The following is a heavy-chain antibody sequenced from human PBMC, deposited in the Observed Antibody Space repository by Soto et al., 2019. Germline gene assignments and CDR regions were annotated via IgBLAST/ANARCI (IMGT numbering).Heavy chain of an antibody. Sequence: QVQLVQSGAEVKKPGASVKVSCKASGYTFTSYDINWVRQATGQGLEWMGWMNPNSGNTGYAQKFQCRVTMTRNTSISTAYMELSSLRSEDTAVYYCARGLGPIFGVAYYYGMDVWGQGTTVTVSS. CDR2: MNPNSGNT. J-gene: IGHJ6*02. D-gene: IGHD3-3*01. V-gene: IGHV1-8*01. CDR3: ARGLGPIFGVAYYYGMDV. CDR1: GYTFTSYD.